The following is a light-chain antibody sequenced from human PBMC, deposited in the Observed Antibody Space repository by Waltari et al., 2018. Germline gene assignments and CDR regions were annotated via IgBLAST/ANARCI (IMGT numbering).Light chain of an antibody. V-gene: IGKV4-1*01. CDR2: WAS. CDR1: QSVLYSSNNKNY. CDR3: QQYYATPFT. Sequence: DIVMTPSLDSLAVSLGERATINCMPSQSVLYSSNNKNYLAWYQQKPGQPPKLLIYWASTRESGVPDRFSGSGSGTDFTLTISSLQAEDVAVYYCQQYYATPFTFGPGTKVDIK. J-gene: IGKJ3*01.